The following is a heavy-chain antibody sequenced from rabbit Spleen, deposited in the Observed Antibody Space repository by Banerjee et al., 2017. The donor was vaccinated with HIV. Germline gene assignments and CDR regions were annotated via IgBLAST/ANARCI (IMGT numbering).Heavy chain of an antibody. CDR2: IDPIFGRT. CDR1: GFDFSVYG. D-gene: IGHD2-1*01. V-gene: IGHV1S7*01. Sequence: QSLEESGGDLVKPGASLTLTCKASGFDFSVYGLSWVRQAPGKGLEWIGYIDPIFGRTYYASWVNGRFTVSSHNAQNTLYLQLNSLTVADTATYFCVRDLGYDDASEKGYFNLWGPGTLVTVS. CDR3: VRDLGYDDASEKGYFNL. J-gene: IGHJ4*01.